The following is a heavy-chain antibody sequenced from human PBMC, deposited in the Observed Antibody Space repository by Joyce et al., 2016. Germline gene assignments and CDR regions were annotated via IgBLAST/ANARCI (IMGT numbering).Heavy chain of an antibody. V-gene: IGHV3-23*01. CDR3: AKDPLAGNSFPEYFQY. D-gene: IGHD4-23*01. CDR2: ISASGGRT. CDR1: GFTFDKYA. J-gene: IGHJ1*01. Sequence: EVQLLESGGGLMQPGGSLRLSCAASGFTFDKYAISWVRQAPGKGLEWVSTISASGGRTYYADSVKGRLAISRDNSKNTLYLQMSGLRADDTAVYYCAKDPLAGNSFPEYFQYWGQGSLVIVSS.